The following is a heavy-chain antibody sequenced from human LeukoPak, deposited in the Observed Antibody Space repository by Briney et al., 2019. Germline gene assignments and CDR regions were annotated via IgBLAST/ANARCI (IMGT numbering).Heavy chain of an antibody. J-gene: IGHJ6*02. CDR3: AREDGDHTYYYYGMDV. V-gene: IGHV3-74*01. CDR1: GFTFTTYW. Sequence: GGSLRLSCAASGFTFTTYWMHWVRQAPGKGLVWVSHINSDGSNTSYADSVKGRFTISRDNAKNTLYLQMNSLRAEDTAVYYCAREDGDHTYYYYGMDVWGQGTAVTVSS. D-gene: IGHD4-17*01. CDR2: INSDGSNT.